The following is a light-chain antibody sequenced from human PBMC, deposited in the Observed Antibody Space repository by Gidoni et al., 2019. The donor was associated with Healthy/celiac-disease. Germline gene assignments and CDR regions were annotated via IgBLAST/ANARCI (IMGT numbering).Light chain of an antibody. CDR1: QSISSY. Sequence: DIQMTQSPSSLSASVGDRVTITCRASQSISSYLNWYQQKPGKAPKLLIYAASSLQSGVPSRFSGSGSGTDFTLTISSLQPEDFATYYCQSLTPFXXXTRLEIK. CDR3: QSLTP. J-gene: IGKJ5*01. CDR2: AAS. V-gene: IGKV1-39*01.